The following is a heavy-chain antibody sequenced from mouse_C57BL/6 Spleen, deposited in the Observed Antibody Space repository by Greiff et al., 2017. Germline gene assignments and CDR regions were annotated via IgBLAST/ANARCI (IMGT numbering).Heavy chain of an antibody. D-gene: IGHD1-1*01. CDR2: IYPGDGDT. Sequence: QVQLKQSGAELVKPGASVKISCKASGYAFSSYWMNWVKQRPGKGLEWIGQIYPGDGDTNYNGKFKGKATLTADKSSSTAYMQLSSLTSEDSAVYFCARYYYGSSYDYYAMDYWGQGTSVTVSS. J-gene: IGHJ4*01. CDR1: GYAFSSYW. CDR3: ARYYYGSSYDYYAMDY. V-gene: IGHV1-80*01.